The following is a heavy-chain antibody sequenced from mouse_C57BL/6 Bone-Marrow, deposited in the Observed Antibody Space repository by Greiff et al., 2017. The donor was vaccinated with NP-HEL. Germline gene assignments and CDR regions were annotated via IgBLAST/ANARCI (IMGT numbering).Heavy chain of an antibody. CDR1: GYTFTDYY. CDR2: INPYNGGT. V-gene: IGHV1-19*01. CDR3: ARRGASFDY. Sequence: VQLQQSGPVLVKPGASVKMSCKASGYTFTDYYMNWVKQSHGKSLEWIGVINPYNGGTSYNQKFKGKATLTVDKSSSTAYMELNSLTSEDSAVYYCARRGASFDYWGQGTTLTVSS. J-gene: IGHJ2*01.